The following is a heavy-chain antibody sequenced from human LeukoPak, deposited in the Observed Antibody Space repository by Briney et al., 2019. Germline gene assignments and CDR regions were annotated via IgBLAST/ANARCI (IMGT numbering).Heavy chain of an antibody. CDR2: ISSSGSTI. D-gene: IGHD3-10*01. V-gene: IGHV3-48*03. CDR3: AREGMVRGMDV. CDR1: GFTFSSYE. Sequence: GGSLRLSCAASGFTFSSYEMNWARQAPGRGLEWVSYISSSGSTIYYADSVKGQFNISRDNAKNSLYLQMNSLRGEGTGVYYCAREGMVRGMDVWGQGTTVSVSS. J-gene: IGHJ6*02.